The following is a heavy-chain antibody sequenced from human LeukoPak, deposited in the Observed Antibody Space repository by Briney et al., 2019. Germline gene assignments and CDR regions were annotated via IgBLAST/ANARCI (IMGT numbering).Heavy chain of an antibody. V-gene: IGHV4-59*01. CDR2: IYYSGST. J-gene: IGHJ4*02. Sequence: SETLSLTCTVSGDPINSYYWSWIRQPPGKGLEWIGYIYYSGSTNYNPSLKSRVTISVDTSKNQFSLKLSSVTAADTAVYYCARGADYGDQHAEDYWGQGTLVTVSS. CDR3: ARGADYGDQHAEDY. CDR1: GDPINSYY. D-gene: IGHD4-17*01.